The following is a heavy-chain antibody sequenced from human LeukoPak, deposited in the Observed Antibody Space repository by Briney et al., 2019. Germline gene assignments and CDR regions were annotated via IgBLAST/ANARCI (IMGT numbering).Heavy chain of an antibody. D-gene: IGHD6-19*01. V-gene: IGHV1-18*01. CDR1: GYTFTSYG. CDR2: ITAYNGNT. Sequence: SVKVSCKASGYTFTSYGISCVRQAPGQGLEWIVWITAYNGNTNYAQKLQGRVTMTTDTSTSTAYMELRSLRSDDTAVYYCARDSSGWETFDYWGQGTLVTVSS. CDR3: ARDSSGWETFDY. J-gene: IGHJ4*02.